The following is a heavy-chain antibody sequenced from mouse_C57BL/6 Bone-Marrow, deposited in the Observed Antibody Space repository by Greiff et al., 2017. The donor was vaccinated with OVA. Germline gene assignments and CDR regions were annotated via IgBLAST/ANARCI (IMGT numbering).Heavy chain of an antibody. D-gene: IGHD1-1*01. CDR1: GFTFSSYG. CDR3: ARRGFTTVVAPSFDY. CDR2: ISSGGSYT. Sequence: EVQLVESGGDLVKPGGSLKLSCAASGFTFSSYGMSWVRQTPDKRLEWVATISSGGSYTYYPDSVKGRFTISRDKAKNTLYLQMSSLKSEDTAMYYCARRGFTTVVAPSFDYWGQGTTLTVSS. J-gene: IGHJ2*01. V-gene: IGHV5-6*01.